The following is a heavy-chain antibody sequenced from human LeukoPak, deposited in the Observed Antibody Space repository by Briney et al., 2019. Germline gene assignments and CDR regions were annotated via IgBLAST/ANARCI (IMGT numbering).Heavy chain of an antibody. Sequence: ASVKVSCKASGYTFTGCYIHWVRQAPGQGLEWMGWINPNRGGTNYAQKFQGRVTTTTDTSINTAYMELSRLTSDDTAVYFCVRATSLEPFYFDHWGQGTVVTVSS. CDR3: VRATSLEPFYFDH. CDR1: GYTFTGCY. J-gene: IGHJ4*02. D-gene: IGHD2-2*01. V-gene: IGHV1-2*02. CDR2: INPNRGGT.